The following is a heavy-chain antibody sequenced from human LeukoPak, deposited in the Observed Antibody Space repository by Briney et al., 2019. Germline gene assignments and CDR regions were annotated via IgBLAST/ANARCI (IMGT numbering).Heavy chain of an antibody. J-gene: IGHJ6*02. Sequence: GGSLRLSCAASGFAFSSYGMNWVRQAPGKGLEWVSYITSSSTTYYADSAKGRFTISRDNAENSLYLQMNSLRDEDTAVYYCARSYNYALDVWGQGTTVTV. CDR3: ARSYNYALDV. CDR2: ITSSSTT. V-gene: IGHV3-48*02. CDR1: GFAFSSYG.